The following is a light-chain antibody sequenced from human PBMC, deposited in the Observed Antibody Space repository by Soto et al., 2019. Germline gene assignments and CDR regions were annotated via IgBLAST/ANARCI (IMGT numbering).Light chain of an antibody. CDR2: EVN. V-gene: IGLV2-23*02. Sequence: QSVLTQPASVSGSPGQSITISCTGTSSDVGTYNLVSWYQQHPGKAPKLMIHEVNKRPSGVASRFSGSKSGNTASLTISGLQAEDEADYYCCSYVGGSTWVFGGGTKLTVL. CDR3: CSYVGGSTWV. CDR1: SSDVGTYNL. J-gene: IGLJ3*02.